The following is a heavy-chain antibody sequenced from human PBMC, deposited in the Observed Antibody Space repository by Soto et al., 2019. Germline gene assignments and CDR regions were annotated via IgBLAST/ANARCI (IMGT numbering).Heavy chain of an antibody. D-gene: IGHD1-20*01. CDR2: IVVGSGNT. V-gene: IGHV1-58*01. Sequence: QMQLVQSGPEVKKPGTSVKVSCKASGFTFTSSAVQWVRQARGQRLEWIGWIVVGSGNTNYAQKFQERVTIPRDMSTSTAYMGLSSLRSEDTAVYYCAAGPTYNWNPYSFDYWGQGTLVTVSS. CDR1: GFTFTSSA. CDR3: AAGPTYNWNPYSFDY. J-gene: IGHJ4*02.